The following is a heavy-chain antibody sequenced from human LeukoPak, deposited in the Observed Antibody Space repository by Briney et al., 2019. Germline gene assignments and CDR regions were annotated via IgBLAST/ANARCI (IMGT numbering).Heavy chain of an antibody. V-gene: IGHV3-7*01. CDR3: ARDLSVGGGSCYGFDY. D-gene: IGHD2-15*01. CDR1: GFTFSSYW. J-gene: IGHJ4*02. CDR2: IKQDGSEK. Sequence: PGGSLRLSCAVSGFTFSSYWMSWVRQAPGKGLEWVANIKQDGSEKYYVDSVKGRFTISRDNAKNSLYLQMNSLRAEDTAVYYCARDLSVGGGSCYGFDYWGQGTLVTVSS.